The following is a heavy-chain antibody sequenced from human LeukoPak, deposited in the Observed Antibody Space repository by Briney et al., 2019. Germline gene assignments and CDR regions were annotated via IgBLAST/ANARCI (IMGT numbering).Heavy chain of an antibody. CDR1: GGSISGYY. J-gene: IGHJ4*02. CDR2: IFHSGST. V-gene: IGHV4-59*08. D-gene: IGHD6-19*01. Sequence: PSETLSLTCTVSGGSISGYYWSWIRQPPGKGLEWIGYIFHSGSTSYNPSLKSRITMSVDTSKNQSSLKLTSVTAADTAVYYCTRHYSSGWDFDYWGQGTLVTVSS. CDR3: TRHYSSGWDFDY.